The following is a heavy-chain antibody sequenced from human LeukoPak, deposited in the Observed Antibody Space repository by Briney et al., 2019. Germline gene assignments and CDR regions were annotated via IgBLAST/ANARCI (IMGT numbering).Heavy chain of an antibody. V-gene: IGHV3-53*01. Sequence: GGSLRLSCAASGFTVSSNYMSWVRQAPGKGLEWVSVIYSGGSTYYADSVKGRFTISRDNSKNTLYLQMNSLRAEDTAVYCCARDHPRITMIVGYYGMDVWGQGTTVTVSS. CDR3: ARDHPRITMIVGYYGMDV. D-gene: IGHD3-22*01. CDR2: IYSGGST. J-gene: IGHJ6*02. CDR1: GFTVSSNY.